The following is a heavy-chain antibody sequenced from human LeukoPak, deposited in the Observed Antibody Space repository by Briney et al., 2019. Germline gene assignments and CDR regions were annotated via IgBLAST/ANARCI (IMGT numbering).Heavy chain of an antibody. Sequence: SETLSLTCTVSGGSISSYYWSWIRQPPGKGLEWIGYIYYSGSTNYNPSLKSRVTISVDTSKNQFSLKLSSVTAADTAVYYCTSYGGNVGGELFDYWGQGTLVTVSS. D-gene: IGHD4-23*01. CDR1: GGSISSYY. CDR3: TSYGGNVGGELFDY. V-gene: IGHV4-59*01. CDR2: IYYSGST. J-gene: IGHJ4*02.